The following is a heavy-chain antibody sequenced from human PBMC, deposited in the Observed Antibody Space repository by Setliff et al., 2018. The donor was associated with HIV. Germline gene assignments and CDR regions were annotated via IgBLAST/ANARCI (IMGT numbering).Heavy chain of an antibody. CDR1: GDSISGYF. V-gene: IGHV4-4*07. Sequence: PSETLSLTCTVSGDSISGYFWSWIRQPAGKGLEWIGRIYTSGSTNYNPSLKSRVTMSVDTSKNQFSLKLSSVTAADTAVYYCARDGSGSSYYYYYMDVWGKGTTVTVSS. D-gene: IGHD3-10*01. J-gene: IGHJ6*03. CDR3: ARDGSGSSYYYYYMDV. CDR2: IYTSGST.